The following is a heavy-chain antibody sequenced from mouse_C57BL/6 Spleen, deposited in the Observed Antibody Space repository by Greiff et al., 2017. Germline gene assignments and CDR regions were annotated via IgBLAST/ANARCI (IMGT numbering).Heavy chain of an antibody. Sequence: VQVVESGAELARPGASVKMSCKASGYTFTSYTMHWVKQRPGQGLEWIGYINPSSGYTTYNQKFKDKATLTADQSSSTAYMQLSSLTSADSAVYYCARTAQATVYFDYWGQGTTLTVSS. CDR1: GYTFTSYT. CDR2: INPSSGYT. D-gene: IGHD3-2*02. J-gene: IGHJ2*01. CDR3: ARTAQATVYFDY. V-gene: IGHV1-4*01.